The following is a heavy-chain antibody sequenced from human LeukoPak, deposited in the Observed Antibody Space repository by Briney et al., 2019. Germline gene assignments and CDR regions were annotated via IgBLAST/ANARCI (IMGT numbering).Heavy chain of an antibody. CDR1: GFTFSSYW. J-gene: IGHJ6*04. V-gene: IGHV3-7*03. Sequence: GGSLRLSCAASGFTFSSYWMSWVRQAPGRGLGWVANKKQDGSEKYYVDSVKGLFTISRDNAKNSLYLQMNSLRAEDTAVYYCARVGEYCSGGSCYGFSHYYYYYGMDVWGKGTTVTVSS. CDR3: ARVGEYCSGGSCYGFSHYYYYYGMDV. D-gene: IGHD2-15*01. CDR2: KKQDGSEK.